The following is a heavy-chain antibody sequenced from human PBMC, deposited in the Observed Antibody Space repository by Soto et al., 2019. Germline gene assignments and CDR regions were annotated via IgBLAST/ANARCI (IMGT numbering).Heavy chain of an antibody. CDR3: ARGGFGGVIAALFFDY. Sequence: QVQLVESGGGVVQPGRSLRLSCAASGFTFSSYGMHWVRQAPGKGLEWVAVIWYDGSNKYYADSVKGRFTISRDNSKNTLYLKMNSLRAEDTAVYYCARGGFGGVIAALFFDYWGQGTLVTVSS. V-gene: IGHV3-33*01. D-gene: IGHD3-16*02. J-gene: IGHJ4*02. CDR2: IWYDGSNK. CDR1: GFTFSSYG.